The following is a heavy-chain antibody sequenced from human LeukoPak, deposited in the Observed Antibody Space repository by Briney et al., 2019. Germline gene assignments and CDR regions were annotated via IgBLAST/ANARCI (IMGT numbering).Heavy chain of an antibody. CDR1: GSTFSSYA. CDR2: IIPLFGIG. D-gene: IGHD3-10*01. V-gene: IGHV1-69*05. CDR3: ARGMPVVYGSYYFDY. Sequence: GGSLRLSCAASGSTFSSYAMSWVRQAPGQGLERMGGIIPLFGIGNYTQKFQGRVAITTDESTSTAYMELSSLRSDDTAVYFCARGMPVVYGSYYFDYWGQGTLDTVSS. J-gene: IGHJ4*02.